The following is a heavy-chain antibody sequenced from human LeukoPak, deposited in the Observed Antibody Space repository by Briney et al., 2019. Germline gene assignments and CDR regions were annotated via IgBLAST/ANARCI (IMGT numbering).Heavy chain of an antibody. Sequence: GRSLRLSCAASGFTFSSYGMHWVRQAPGKGLEWVAVLWYDGSNKYYADSVKGRFTISRDNSKNTLYLQMNSLRAEDTAVYYCARVRRDYYGSGSYYWDYWGQGTLVTVSS. D-gene: IGHD3-10*01. V-gene: IGHV3-33*01. CDR1: GFTFSSYG. CDR2: LWYDGSNK. J-gene: IGHJ4*02. CDR3: ARVRRDYYGSGSYYWDY.